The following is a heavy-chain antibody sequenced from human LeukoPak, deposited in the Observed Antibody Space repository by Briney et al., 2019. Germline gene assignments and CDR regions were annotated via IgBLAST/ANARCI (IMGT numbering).Heavy chain of an antibody. CDR2: IYHSGGT. Sequence: PSETLSLTFSVPGRSISCNYCGSIRQPPGRGLELIGSIYHSGGTNDNPSLKSRVTISADTSKNQFSLKLSSVTAADTAVYYCARGDSYSSTYYTTYYFDYWGQGTLVTVSS. D-gene: IGHD6-13*01. J-gene: IGHJ4*02. CDR3: ARGDSYSSTYYTTYYFDY. CDR1: GRSISCNY. V-gene: IGHV4-59*01.